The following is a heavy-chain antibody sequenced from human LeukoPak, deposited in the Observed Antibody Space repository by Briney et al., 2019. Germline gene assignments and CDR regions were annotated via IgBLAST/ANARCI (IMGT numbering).Heavy chain of an antibody. J-gene: IGHJ6*03. V-gene: IGHV4-61*02. D-gene: IGHD2-15*01. CDR3: ARQVVVAATPTYFYYYMDV. Sequence: SETLSLTCTVSGGPIRSGNYYWSWIRQPAAKGLEWIGRIYTSGSTNYNPSLKSRVTISVDTSKNQFSLKLSSVTAADTAVYYCARQVVVAATPTYFYYYMDVWGKGTTVTISS. CDR1: GGPIRSGNYY. CDR2: IYTSGST.